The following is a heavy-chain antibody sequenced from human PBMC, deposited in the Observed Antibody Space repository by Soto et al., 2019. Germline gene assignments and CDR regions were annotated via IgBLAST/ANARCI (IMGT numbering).Heavy chain of an antibody. CDR2: INPNSGGT. D-gene: IGHD6-19*01. J-gene: IGHJ6*02. CDR3: ARDPGKVAGTDYYYGMDV. Sequence: ASVKVSCKASGYTFTGYYMHWVQQAPGQGLEWMGWINPNSGGTNYAQKFQGWVTMTRDTSISKAYMELSRLRSDDTAVYYCARDPGKVAGTDYYYGMDVWGQRPTVTVSS. V-gene: IGHV1-2*04. CDR1: GYTFTGYY.